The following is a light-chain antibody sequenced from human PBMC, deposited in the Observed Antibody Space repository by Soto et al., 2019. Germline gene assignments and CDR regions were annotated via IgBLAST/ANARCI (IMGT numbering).Light chain of an antibody. Sequence: EIVLTQSPGTLSLSPGERATLSCRASQSVRSRFLTWYQQKPGQAPRLLMYGASSRATGIPDRFSGTGSGTDFTLTISRLEPEDFAVYYCQQYDSSPYTFGLGTKLEIK. J-gene: IGKJ2*01. CDR2: GAS. V-gene: IGKV3-20*01. CDR1: QSVRSRF. CDR3: QQYDSSPYT.